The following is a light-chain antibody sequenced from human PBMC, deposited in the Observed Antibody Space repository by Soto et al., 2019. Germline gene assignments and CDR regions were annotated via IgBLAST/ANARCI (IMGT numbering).Light chain of an antibody. CDR2: DAS. J-gene: IGKJ2*01. V-gene: IGKV3-15*01. Sequence: EIGMMQSPATLSVSPGERATLSCRASQRVSSNLAWYQQKTGQSPRLLIYDASTRATGVPARFSGSGSGTEFTLTISSLQSEDFAVYYCQQYNDWPTKYTFGQGTKLEIK. CDR1: QRVSSN. CDR3: QQYNDWPTKYT.